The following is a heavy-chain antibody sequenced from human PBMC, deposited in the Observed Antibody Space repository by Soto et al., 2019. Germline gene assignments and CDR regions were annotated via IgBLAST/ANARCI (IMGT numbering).Heavy chain of an antibody. V-gene: IGHV3-23*01. CDR2: ISDRGST. D-gene: IGHD3-16*01. J-gene: IGHJ4*02. CDR3: AKVWGESGYFTRTICLYYFDY. Sequence: EVQLLESGGGLVQPGGSLRLSCGASGFNFNNFAMSWVRQAPGKGLEWVSTISDRGSTYYTDSVKGRCTISRDNSKNTRYLQMNILRAQDTAFYYCAKVWGESGYFTRTICLYYFDYRGRGTLVTVSS. CDR1: GFNFNNFA.